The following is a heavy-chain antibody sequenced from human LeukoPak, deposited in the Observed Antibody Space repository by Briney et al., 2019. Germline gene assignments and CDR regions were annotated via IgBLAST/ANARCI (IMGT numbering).Heavy chain of an antibody. CDR3: ARDPSGTGTGFDI. J-gene: IGHJ3*02. CDR1: GFTVSRTY. D-gene: IGHD3/OR15-3a*01. Sequence: GGSLRLSCAALGFTVSRTYMRWVRQAPGKGMEWVSVIYEGGDIYYADSVRGRFAISRDNSKNTVYLQMNGLRGEHTAVYYCARDPSGTGTGFDIWGQGTMVTVSS. V-gene: IGHV3-66*01. CDR2: IYEGGDI.